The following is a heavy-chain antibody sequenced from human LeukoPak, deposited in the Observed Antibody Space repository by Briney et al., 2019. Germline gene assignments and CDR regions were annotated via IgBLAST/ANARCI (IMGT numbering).Heavy chain of an antibody. CDR3: AKHTNWRGFDT. CDR1: GFNFRNYG. Sequence: GGSLRLSCAASGFNFRNYGMNWVRQAPGKGLEWVSGISSSGGNTFYADSVKGRFTISRDNSKNTVYLQMNSLRAEDTAVYYCAKHTNWRGFDTWGQGTMVTVSS. CDR2: ISSSGGNT. J-gene: IGHJ3*02. V-gene: IGHV3-23*01. D-gene: IGHD1-1*01.